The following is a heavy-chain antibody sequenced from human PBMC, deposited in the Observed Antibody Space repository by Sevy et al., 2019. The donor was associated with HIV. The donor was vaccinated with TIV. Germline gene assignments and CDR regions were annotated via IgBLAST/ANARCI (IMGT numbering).Heavy chain of an antibody. CDR1: GFTFSSYA. J-gene: IGHJ3*02. CDR3: ASTSAKGDGAFNI. Sequence: GGSLRLSCAASGFTFSSYAMSWVRQAPGKGLEWVSAISRSGGSTYYADSVKGRFTISRDNSKNTLYLQMNSLRAEDTAVYYCASTSAKGDGAFNIWGQGTMVTVSS. CDR2: ISRSGGST. V-gene: IGHV3-23*01. D-gene: IGHD3-16*01.